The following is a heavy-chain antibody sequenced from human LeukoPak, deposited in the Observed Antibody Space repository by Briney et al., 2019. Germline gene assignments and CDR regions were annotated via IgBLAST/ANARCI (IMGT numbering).Heavy chain of an antibody. CDR1: GFTFSDSA. CDR3: TGGSGWYSPDY. J-gene: IGHJ4*02. V-gene: IGHV3-73*01. CDR2: IRGKTNSYAT. D-gene: IGHD6-19*01. Sequence: GGSLKLSCAASGFTFSDSAMNWVCQASGKGLEWVGHIRGKTNSYATAYAASVRGRFTISRDDSKDTAYLQMNSLKTEDTAVYYCTGGSGWYSPDYWGQGTLVTVSS.